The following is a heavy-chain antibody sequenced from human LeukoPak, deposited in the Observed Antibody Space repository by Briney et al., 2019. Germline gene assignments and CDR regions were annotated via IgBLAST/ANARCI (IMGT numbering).Heavy chain of an antibody. J-gene: IGHJ4*02. CDR1: GFNFNSYA. Sequence: GGSLRLSCAASGFNFNSYAMSWVRQAPGNGLEWVSGISAYGETWFADSVKGRFTVYRDNNKNTLYLQMNSLRAEDTAVCYCAREGYYDSSGYYVFDYWGQGTLVTVSS. D-gene: IGHD3-22*01. V-gene: IGHV3-23*01. CDR2: ISAYGET. CDR3: AREGYYDSSGYYVFDY.